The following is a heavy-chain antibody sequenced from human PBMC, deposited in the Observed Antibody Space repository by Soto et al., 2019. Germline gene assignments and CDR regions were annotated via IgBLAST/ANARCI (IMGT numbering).Heavy chain of an antibody. J-gene: IGHJ4*02. Sequence: QVQLQESGPGLVKPSETLSLTCTVSGGSISSYYWSWIRQSPGKGLEWIGYTYSSGSTNYNPSLKTRVTRSVDTSKNQFSLKLSSVTAADTAVYYCARRLPGVLVFDYWGQGTLVTVSS. CDR3: ARRLPGVLVFDY. CDR2: TYSSGST. CDR1: GGSISSYY. D-gene: IGHD2-8*01. V-gene: IGHV4-59*08.